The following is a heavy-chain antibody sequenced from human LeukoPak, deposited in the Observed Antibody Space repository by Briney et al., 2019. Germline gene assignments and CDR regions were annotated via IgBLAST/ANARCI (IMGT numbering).Heavy chain of an antibody. CDR3: ARGRNYYDSSGYVDY. Sequence: ASVKVSCKASGYTFTSYDINWVRQATGQWLEWMGWMNPNSGNTGYAQKFQGRVTITRNTSISTAYMELSSLRSEDTAVYYCARGRNYYDSSGYVDYWGQGTLVTVSS. CDR2: MNPNSGNT. J-gene: IGHJ4*02. V-gene: IGHV1-8*03. D-gene: IGHD3-22*01. CDR1: GYTFTSYD.